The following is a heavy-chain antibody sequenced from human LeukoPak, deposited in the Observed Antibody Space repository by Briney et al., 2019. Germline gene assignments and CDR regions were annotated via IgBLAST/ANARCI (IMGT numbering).Heavy chain of an antibody. CDR2: ISKSRSYI. CDR3: ASSYCSGGSCYAFDY. Sequence: PGGSLRLSCAASGFTFSSYSMNWVRQAPGKGLEWVSCISKSRSYIDYAGSVKGRFTISRDNAKNSLYLQMNSLRAEDTAVYYCASSYCSGGSCYAFDYWGQGTLVTVSS. D-gene: IGHD2-15*01. CDR1: GFTFSSYS. V-gene: IGHV3-21*01. J-gene: IGHJ4*02.